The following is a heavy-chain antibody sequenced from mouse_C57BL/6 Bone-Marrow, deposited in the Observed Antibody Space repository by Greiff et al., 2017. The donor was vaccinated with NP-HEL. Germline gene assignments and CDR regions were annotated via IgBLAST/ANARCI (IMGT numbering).Heavy chain of an antibody. CDR1: GYTFTSYW. CDR2: IHPSDSDT. J-gene: IGHJ3*01. V-gene: IGHV1-74*01. Sequence: QVQLKESGAELVKPGASVKVSCKASGYTFTSYWMHWVKQRPGQGLEWIGRIHPSDSDTNYNQKFKGKATLTVDKSSSTAYMQLSSLTSEDSAVYYCAMGQLRLPWFAYWGQGTLVTVSA. D-gene: IGHD3-2*02. CDR3: AMGQLRLPWFAY.